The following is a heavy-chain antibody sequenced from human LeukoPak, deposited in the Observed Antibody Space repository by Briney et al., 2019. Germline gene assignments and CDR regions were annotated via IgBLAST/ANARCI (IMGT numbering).Heavy chain of an antibody. D-gene: IGHD3-3*01. CDR1: GGSISSSSYY. CDR3: SRGPSITIFGVVMYTWFDP. V-gene: IGHV4-39*07. Sequence: PSETLSLTCTVSGGSISSSSYYWGWIRQPPGKGLEWIGSIDYSGGTYFSSSLRSRVTLSVDTSKNQFSLNLISVTAADTAVYYCSRGPSITIFGVVMYTWFDPWGQGTPVSVSS. J-gene: IGHJ5*02. CDR2: IDYSGGT.